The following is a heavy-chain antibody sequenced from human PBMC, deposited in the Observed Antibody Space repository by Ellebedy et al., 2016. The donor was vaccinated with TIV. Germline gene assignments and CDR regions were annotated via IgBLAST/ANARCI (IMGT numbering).Heavy chain of an antibody. J-gene: IGHJ4*02. CDR2: IYSGGST. CDR1: GFTVSSNY. CDR3: ARLGVIAAAGASDS. Sequence: GESLKISCAASGFTVSSNYMSWVRQAPGKGLEWVSVIYSGGSTYYADSVKGRFTTSRDNAGNSLYLQMNSLRAEDTAVYYCARLGVIAAAGASDSWGQGTLVIVSS. D-gene: IGHD6-13*01. V-gene: IGHV3-53*01.